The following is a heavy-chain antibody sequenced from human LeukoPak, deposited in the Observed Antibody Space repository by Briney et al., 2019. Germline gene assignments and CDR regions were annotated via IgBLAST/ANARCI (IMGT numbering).Heavy chain of an antibody. V-gene: IGHV3-23*01. Sequence: GGSLRLSCAASGFTFSSHAMSWVRQAPGKGLEWVSAISGSGGSTYYADSVKGRFTISRDNSKNTLYLQMNSLRAEDTAVYYCAKSSSYDFWSGYYPYWGQGTLVTVSS. CDR3: AKSSSYDFWSGYYPY. D-gene: IGHD3-3*01. CDR1: GFTFSSHA. J-gene: IGHJ4*02. CDR2: ISGSGGST.